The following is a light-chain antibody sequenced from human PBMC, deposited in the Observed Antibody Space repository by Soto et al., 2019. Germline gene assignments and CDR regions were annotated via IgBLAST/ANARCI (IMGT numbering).Light chain of an antibody. Sequence: QSALTQPPSASGSPGQSVTISCTGTSSDLGRYGFVSWYQQHPGEAPKLMIYEVTKRPSGVPDRFSGSKSGNTASLTVSGPQADDEAHYYCAAYAGSTTLFGGGTKVTVL. CDR1: SSDLGRYGF. CDR3: AAYAGSTTL. V-gene: IGLV2-8*01. J-gene: IGLJ2*01. CDR2: EVT.